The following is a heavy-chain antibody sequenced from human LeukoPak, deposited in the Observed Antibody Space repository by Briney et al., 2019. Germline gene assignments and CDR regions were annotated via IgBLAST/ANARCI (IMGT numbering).Heavy chain of an antibody. V-gene: IGHV3-64*01. D-gene: IGHD2-8*02. J-gene: IGHJ4*02. CDR3: ARGPDVVLVSHWSFFDY. CDR2: ISSSGGST. Sequence: GGSLRLSCAASGFTFSSYAMHWVRQVPGKGLEYVSAISSSGGSTYYANSVKGRFTISRDNSKNTLYLQMGSLRTEDLAIYYCARGPDVVLVSHWSFFDYWGQGTLVTVSS. CDR1: GFTFSSYA.